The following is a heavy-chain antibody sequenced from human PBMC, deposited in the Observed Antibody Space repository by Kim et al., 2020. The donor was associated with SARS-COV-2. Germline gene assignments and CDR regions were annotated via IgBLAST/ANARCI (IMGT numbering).Heavy chain of an antibody. J-gene: IGHJ3*02. D-gene: IGHD7-27*01. CDR2: ISGSGGST. Sequence: GGSLRLSCAASGFTFSSYAMSWVRQAPGKGLEWVSAISGSGGSTYYADSVKGRFTISRDNSKNTLYLQMNSLRAEDTAVYYCAKDSSDFDDNWGLHAFDIWGQGTMVTVSS. CDR3: AKDSSDFDDNWGLHAFDI. CDR1: GFTFSSYA. V-gene: IGHV3-23*01.